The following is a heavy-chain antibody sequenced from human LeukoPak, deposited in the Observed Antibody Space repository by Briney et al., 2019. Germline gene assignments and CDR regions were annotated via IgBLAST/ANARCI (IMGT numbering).Heavy chain of an antibody. J-gene: IGHJ4*02. CDR2: ISWNSGSI. Sequence: GRSLRLSCAASGFTFDDYAMHWVRQAPGKGLEWVSGISWNSGSIGYADSVKGRFIISRDNAKNSLYLQMNSLRAEDTALYYCAKGILHDTAMVNYFDYWGQGTLVTVSS. V-gene: IGHV3-9*01. CDR1: GFTFDDYA. D-gene: IGHD5-18*01. CDR3: AKGILHDTAMVNYFDY.